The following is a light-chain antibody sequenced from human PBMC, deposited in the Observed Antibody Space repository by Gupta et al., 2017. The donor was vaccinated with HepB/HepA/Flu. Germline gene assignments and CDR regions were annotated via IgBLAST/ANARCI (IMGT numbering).Light chain of an antibody. CDR3: QETDDTPRT. CDR2: AAS. Sequence: DIQMTQSPSSLSASVGDRVTITCRASQSISSYLNWYQQKPGKAPELLIYAASTLQTGVPSRLSGSGSGTDFTLTVSRLQPEDFATYYCQETDDTPRTFGGGTKVEIK. V-gene: IGKV1-39*01. CDR1: QSISSY. J-gene: IGKJ4*01.